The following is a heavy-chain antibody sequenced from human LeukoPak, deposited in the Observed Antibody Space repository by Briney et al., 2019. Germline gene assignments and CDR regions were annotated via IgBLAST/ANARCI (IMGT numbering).Heavy chain of an antibody. Sequence: SETLSLACTGSGGSIRSSNYNWGWIRQPPGKGLEWIGSIHYTGSTYHNPSLKSRVTISVDTSKNKFSLKLSSVTAADTAVYYCASMNFGVVTDWGQGTLVTVSS. D-gene: IGHD3/OR15-3a*01. CDR1: GGSIRSSNYN. CDR3: ASMNFGVVTD. J-gene: IGHJ4*02. V-gene: IGHV4-39*07. CDR2: IHYTGST.